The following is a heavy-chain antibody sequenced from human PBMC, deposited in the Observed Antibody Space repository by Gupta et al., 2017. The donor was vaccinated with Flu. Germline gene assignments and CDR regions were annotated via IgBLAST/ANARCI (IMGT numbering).Heavy chain of an antibody. CDR2: LGVGDGRT. CDR3: AKDLFRVVTDGSGFDY. CDR1: GFTFINYA. D-gene: IGHD2-21*02. J-gene: IGHJ4*02. Sequence: EVQLLESGGGLVQPGGSLRLSCAASGFTFINYAMGWVRQAPGKGLDWVSALGVGDGRTYYASSVPGRFTISRANSKNTLYLRMNSLRADDTAIYYCAKDLFRVVTDGSGFDYWGQGTLGAVSS. V-gene: IGHV3-23*01.